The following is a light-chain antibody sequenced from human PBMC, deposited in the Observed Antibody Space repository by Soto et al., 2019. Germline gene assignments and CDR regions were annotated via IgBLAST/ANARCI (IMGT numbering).Light chain of an antibody. CDR3: HQYDDLPRT. CDR1: QDIRNY. Sequence: DIQMTQSPSSLSASVGDRVTITCQASQDIRNYLNWYQQKPGKAPKLLIYDASTLETGVPSRFSGSGSGTDFTFTIISLQPEDFATYYCHQYDDLPRTFGQGTKVEIK. J-gene: IGKJ1*01. CDR2: DAS. V-gene: IGKV1-33*01.